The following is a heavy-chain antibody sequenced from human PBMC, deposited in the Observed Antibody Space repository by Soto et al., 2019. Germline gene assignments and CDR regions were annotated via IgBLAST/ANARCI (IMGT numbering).Heavy chain of an antibody. CDR1: GCTFTRYS. J-gene: IGHJ4*02. V-gene: IGHV3-21*06. CDR3: ARESEDLTSNFDY. Sequence: EVQLVESGGGLVKPGGSLRLSCAASGCTFTRYSMNWVRQAPGKGLEWVSSISSTTNYIYYGDSMKGRFTISRDNAKNSLYLEMNSLRAEDTAVYYCARESEDLTSNFDYWSQGTLVTVSS. CDR2: ISSTTNYI.